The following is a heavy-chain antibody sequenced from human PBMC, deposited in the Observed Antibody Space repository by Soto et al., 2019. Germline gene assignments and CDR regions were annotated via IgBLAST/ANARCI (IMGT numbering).Heavy chain of an antibody. J-gene: IGHJ4*02. CDR1: GDTFSTYA. CDR3: ASDIAGYCTTTTCYVGVGTAFDY. CDR2: IVSIFGTP. Sequence: SVKVSCKASGDTFSTYAFTWVRQAPGQGLEWMGAIVSIFGTPTYAQKFQGRVTITADKSTTSAYMELSSLRSEDTAVYYCASDIAGYCTTTTCYVGVGTAFDYWGQGTPVTVSS. D-gene: IGHD2-2*01. V-gene: IGHV1-69*06.